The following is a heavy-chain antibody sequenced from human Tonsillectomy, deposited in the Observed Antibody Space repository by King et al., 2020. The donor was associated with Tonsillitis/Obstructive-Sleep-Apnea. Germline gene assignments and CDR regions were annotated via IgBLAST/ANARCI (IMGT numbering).Heavy chain of an antibody. Sequence: VQLVESGGGVVQPGRSLRLSCAASGFTFSNYAMHWVRQAPGKGLEWVAVISYDGSNKYYADSVKGRFTISRDNSKNTMSLQMNSLRAEDTAVYYCARDSITGEPYFDHCGQGTLVTVSS. D-gene: IGHD7-27*01. CDR3: ARDSITGEPYFDH. CDR2: ISYDGSNK. CDR1: GFTFSNYA. V-gene: IGHV3-30*04. J-gene: IGHJ4*02.